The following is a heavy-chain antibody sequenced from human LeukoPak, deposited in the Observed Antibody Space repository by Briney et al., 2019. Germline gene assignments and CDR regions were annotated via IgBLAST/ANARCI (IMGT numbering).Heavy chain of an antibody. V-gene: IGHV3-74*01. D-gene: IGHD5-24*01. CDR1: GFTFSSYW. CDR3: AKNGAAGWLSPLDY. J-gene: IGHJ4*02. CDR2: INSDGSST. Sequence: PGGSLRLSCAASGFTFSSYWIYWVRQAPGKGLVWVSRINSDGSSTSYADSVKGRFTISRDNAKNTLYLQMNSLRAEDAAIYFCAKNGAAGWLSPLDYWGQGTLVTVSS.